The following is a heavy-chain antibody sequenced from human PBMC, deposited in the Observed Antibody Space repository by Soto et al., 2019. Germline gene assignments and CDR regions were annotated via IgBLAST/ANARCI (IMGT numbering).Heavy chain of an antibody. Sequence: QVQLVESGGGVVQPGRSLRLSCAASGFTFSSYGMHWVRQAPGKGLEWVAVIWYDGSNKYYAGSVKGRFTISRDNSKNTLYLQMNSLRAEDTAVYYCARDRVGDGYNLPGYWGQGTLVTVSS. V-gene: IGHV3-33*01. CDR2: IWYDGSNK. CDR3: ARDRVGDGYNLPGY. CDR1: GFTFSSYG. D-gene: IGHD1-26*01. J-gene: IGHJ4*02.